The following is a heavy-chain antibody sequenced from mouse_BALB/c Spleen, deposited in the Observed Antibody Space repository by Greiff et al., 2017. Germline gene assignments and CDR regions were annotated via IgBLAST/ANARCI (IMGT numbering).Heavy chain of an antibody. CDR1: GYSITSGYS. Sequence: DVQLQESGPDLVKPSQSLSLTCTVTGYSITSGYSWHWIRQSPGNKLEWMGYIHYSGSTNYNPSLKSRISITRDTSKNQFFLQLNSVTTEDTATYYCARVEITTVVDYWGQGTTLTVSA. CDR2: IHYSGST. CDR3: ARVEITTVVDY. J-gene: IGHJ2*01. V-gene: IGHV3-1*02. D-gene: IGHD1-1*01.